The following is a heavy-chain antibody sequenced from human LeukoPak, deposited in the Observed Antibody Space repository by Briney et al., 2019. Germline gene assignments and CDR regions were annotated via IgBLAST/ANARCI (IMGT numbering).Heavy chain of an antibody. D-gene: IGHD3-22*01. Sequence: GRSLRLSCAASGLTFSSFAMTWVRQAPGKGLEWVSGISGSGSTTYYADSVKGRFTISRDNSKNTLYLQMNSLGVEDTAIYYCAKGGRWDYYDSSHWGQGTMVTVSS. V-gene: IGHV3-23*01. CDR1: GLTFSSFA. J-gene: IGHJ3*01. CDR3: AKGGRWDYYDSSH. CDR2: ISGSGSTT.